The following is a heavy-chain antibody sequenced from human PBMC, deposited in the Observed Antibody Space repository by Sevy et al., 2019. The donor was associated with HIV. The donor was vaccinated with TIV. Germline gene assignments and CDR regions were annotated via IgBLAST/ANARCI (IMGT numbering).Heavy chain of an antibody. CDR1: GGSLSRYY. D-gene: IGHD3-16*01. V-gene: IGHV4-59*01. J-gene: IGHJ6*02. CDR2: VYYNGAT. CDR3: ARELGAVWTGRYHQYPYSMDV. Sequence: SETLSLTCTVSGGSLSRYYWSWIRQSPGKGLEWIGYVYYNGATNYNPSLKSRISLALDTSKNQFSLSLGSVTAADTAVYYCARELGAVWTGRYHQYPYSMDVWGHGTTVTVSS.